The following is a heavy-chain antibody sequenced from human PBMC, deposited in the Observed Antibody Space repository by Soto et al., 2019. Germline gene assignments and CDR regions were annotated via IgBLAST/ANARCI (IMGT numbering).Heavy chain of an antibody. CDR3: VKDPYSIFGVVIKEFYYYGMDV. Sequence: GGSLRLSCSASGFTFSSYAMHWVRQAPGKGLEYVSAISSNGGSTYYADSVKGRFTISRDNSKNTLYLQMSSLRAEDTAVYYCVKDPYSIFGVVIKEFYYYGMDVWGQGTTVTVYS. J-gene: IGHJ6*02. CDR1: GFTFSSYA. V-gene: IGHV3-64D*06. CDR2: ISSNGGST. D-gene: IGHD3-3*01.